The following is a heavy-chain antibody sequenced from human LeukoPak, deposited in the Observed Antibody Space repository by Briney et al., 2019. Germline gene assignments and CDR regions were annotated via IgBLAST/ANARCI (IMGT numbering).Heavy chain of an antibody. Sequence: ASVKVPCKASGYTFTSYGISWVRQAPGQGLEWMGWISAYNGNTNYAQKLQGRVTMTTDTSTSTAYMELRSLRSDDTAVYYCAREMRDYDFWSGYLDYWGQGTLVTVSS. V-gene: IGHV1-18*01. CDR1: GYTFTSYG. D-gene: IGHD3-3*01. CDR3: AREMRDYDFWSGYLDY. CDR2: ISAYNGNT. J-gene: IGHJ4*02.